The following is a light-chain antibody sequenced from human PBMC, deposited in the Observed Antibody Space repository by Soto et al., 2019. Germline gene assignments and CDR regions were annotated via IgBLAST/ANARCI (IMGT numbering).Light chain of an antibody. CDR2: GAS. CDR3: QQRSNWPPLT. CDR1: QTVTRSY. Sequence: EIVLSQSPGTMSLSPGERVTLSCRASQTVTRSYLAWYQQKPGQAPRLLIYGASIRATGIPARFSGSGSGTDFTLTISSLEPEDFAVYYCQQRSNWPPLTFGGGTKVDI. V-gene: IGKV3D-20*02. J-gene: IGKJ4*01.